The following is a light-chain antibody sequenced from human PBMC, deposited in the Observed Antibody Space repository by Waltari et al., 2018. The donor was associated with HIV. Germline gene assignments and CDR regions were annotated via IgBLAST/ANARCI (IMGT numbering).Light chain of an antibody. J-gene: IGKJ1*01. CDR2: GAA. CDR1: ESVNSD. V-gene: IGKV3-15*01. Sequence: IVMTQSPVTLSASPGARVTLSCRASESVNSDLAWYHQKPGQRPRVLIHGAATRATGIPARFSGSGSETQFTLTINSLQSEDCAVYYCQQYNNWPPAWTFGRGTRVEI. CDR3: QQYNNWPPAWT.